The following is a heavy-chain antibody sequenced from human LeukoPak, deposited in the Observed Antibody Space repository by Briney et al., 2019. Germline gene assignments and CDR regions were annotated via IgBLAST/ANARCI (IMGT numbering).Heavy chain of an antibody. CDR3: ARDGYYYDSSGYDY. CDR1: GFTFRSYS. V-gene: IGHV3-48*01. D-gene: IGHD3-22*01. CDR2: ISGSTTTI. J-gene: IGHJ4*02. Sequence: PGGSLSLSCAASGFTFRSYSMNWVRQAPGKGLEWVSHISGSTTTIYYADSVKGRFTISRDNSKNTLYLQMNSLRAEDTAVYYCARDGYYYDSSGYDYWGQGTLVTVSS.